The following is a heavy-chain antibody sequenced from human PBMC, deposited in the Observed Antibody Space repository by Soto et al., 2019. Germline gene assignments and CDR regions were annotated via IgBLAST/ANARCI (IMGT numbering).Heavy chain of an antibody. CDR3: AKAVWLVLLKVYYFDY. CDR1: GFTFSSYA. V-gene: IGHV3-23*01. Sequence: GGSLRLSCAASGFTFSSYAMSWVRQAPGKGLEWVSAISGSGGSTYYADSVKGRFTISRDNSKNTLYLQMNSLRAEDTAVYYCAKAVWLVLLKVYYFDYRGQGTLVTVSS. J-gene: IGHJ4*02. CDR2: ISGSGGST. D-gene: IGHD6-19*01.